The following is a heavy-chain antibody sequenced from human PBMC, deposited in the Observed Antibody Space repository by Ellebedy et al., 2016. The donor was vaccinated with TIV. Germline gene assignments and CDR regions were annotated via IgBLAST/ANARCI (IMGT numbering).Heavy chain of an antibody. V-gene: IGHV5-51*01. CDR3: ARLHMISGGSPREWYFDY. D-gene: IGHD2-15*01. CDR1: GYSFTSYC. CDR2: IYPGDSDT. Sequence: GESLKISCKGSGYSFTSYCIGWVRQMPEKGLEWMGIIYPGDSDTRYSPSFQGQVTISVDKSIRTAYLQWSSLKASDTAMYYCARLHMISGGSPREWYFDYWGQGTLVTVSS. J-gene: IGHJ4*02.